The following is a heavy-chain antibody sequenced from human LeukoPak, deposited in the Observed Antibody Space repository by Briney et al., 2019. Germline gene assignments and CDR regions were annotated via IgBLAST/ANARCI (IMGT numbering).Heavy chain of an antibody. CDR3: TTAPWEQLFGSSNY. V-gene: IGHV3-15*01. Sequence: GGSLRLSCAASGFTFSNAWMSWVRQAPGKGLEWVGRIKSKTDRGTADYAAPVKGRFTISRDDSENTLYLQMNSLKTEDTAVYYCTTAPWEQLFGSSNYWGQGTLVTVSS. D-gene: IGHD1-26*01. CDR2: IKSKTDRGTA. J-gene: IGHJ4*02. CDR1: GFTFSNAW.